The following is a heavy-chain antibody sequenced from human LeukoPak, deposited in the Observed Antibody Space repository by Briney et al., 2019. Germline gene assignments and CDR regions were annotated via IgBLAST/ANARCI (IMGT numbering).Heavy chain of an antibody. CDR1: GFTFSHYS. CDR2: ISASGSYI. CDR3: ARDSEPYQWLASDY. J-gene: IGHJ4*02. D-gene: IGHD6-19*01. V-gene: IGHV3-21*01. Sequence: GGSLRLSCAASGFTFSHYSVNWVRQAPGKGLEWVSAISASGSYIYYADSVKGRFTISRDNAKNSLYLQMNSLRAEDTAVYYCARDSEPYQWLASDYWGQGTLVTVSS.